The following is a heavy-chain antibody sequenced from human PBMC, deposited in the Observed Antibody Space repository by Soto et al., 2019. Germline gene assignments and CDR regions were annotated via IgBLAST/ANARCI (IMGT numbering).Heavy chain of an antibody. CDR2: INTASAYS. J-gene: IGHJ4*02. CDR1: GFTFSDYS. D-gene: IGHD2-8*01. CDR3: ARGRGYCTNGVCSYFDS. Sequence: EVQLVESGGGLVKPGGSLRLSCAASGFTFSDYSMNWVRQASGKGLQWVSSINTASAYSYYADSVKGRFTISRDNAKNSLSLQMNSLRAEDTAVYYCARGRGYCTNGVCSYFDSWGQGTLVTVSS. V-gene: IGHV3-21*06.